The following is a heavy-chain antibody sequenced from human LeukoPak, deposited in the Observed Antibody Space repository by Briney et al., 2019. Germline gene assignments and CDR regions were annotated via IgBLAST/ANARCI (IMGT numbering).Heavy chain of an antibody. V-gene: IGHV1-69*01. J-gene: IGHJ5*02. CDR1: GGTFSSYA. Sequence: GSSVKVSCKASGGTFSSYAISWVRQAPGQGLEWMGGIIPIFGTANYAQKFQGRVTITADESTSTAYMELSSLRSEDTAVYYCARGGGFKQLAYNWFDPWGQGTLVTVSS. CDR2: IIPIFGTA. CDR3: ARGGGFKQLAYNWFDP. D-gene: IGHD6-13*01.